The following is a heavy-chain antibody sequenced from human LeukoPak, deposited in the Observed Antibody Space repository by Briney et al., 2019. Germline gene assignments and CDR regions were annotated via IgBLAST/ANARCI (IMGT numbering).Heavy chain of an antibody. J-gene: IGHJ4*02. V-gene: IGHV4-39*01. Sequence: PSETLSLTCTVSGGSISSSSYYWGWIRQPPGKGLEWIGSIYYSGSTYYNPSLKSRVTISVDTSKNQFSLKLSSVTAADTAVYYCARLVAAAGTSFDYWGQGTLVTVSS. CDR1: GGSISSSSYY. CDR3: ARLVAAAGTSFDY. D-gene: IGHD6-13*01. CDR2: IYYSGST.